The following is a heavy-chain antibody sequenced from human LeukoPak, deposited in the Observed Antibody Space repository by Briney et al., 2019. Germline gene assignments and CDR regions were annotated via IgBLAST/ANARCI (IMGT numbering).Heavy chain of an antibody. CDR1: GFTFSSYS. Sequence: GGSLRLSCAASGFTFSSYSMNWVRQAPGKGLEWVSSISSSSSYIYYADSVKGRFTISRDNAKNSLYPQMNSLRAEDTAVYYCARDGAYCGGDCSGFYFGYWGQGTLVTVSS. V-gene: IGHV3-21*01. CDR3: ARDGAYCGGDCSGFYFGY. J-gene: IGHJ4*02. CDR2: ISSSSSYI. D-gene: IGHD2-21*02.